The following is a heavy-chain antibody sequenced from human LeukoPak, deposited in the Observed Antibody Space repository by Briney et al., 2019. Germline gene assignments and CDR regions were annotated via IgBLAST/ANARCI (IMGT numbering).Heavy chain of an antibody. CDR2: IDHSGST. CDR1: GGFFSGYY. D-gene: IGHD3-10*01. Sequence: SEPLSLTCGVCGGFFSGYYGRWLRQPPEGGVEGVGEIDHSGSTNYNPSLKSRVTISVDTSKNQFSLKLSSVTAADTAVYYCARGRGTMVRGVPRRGMDVWGKGTTGTVSS. CDR3: ARGRGTMVRGVPRRGMDV. J-gene: IGHJ6*04. V-gene: IGHV4-34*01.